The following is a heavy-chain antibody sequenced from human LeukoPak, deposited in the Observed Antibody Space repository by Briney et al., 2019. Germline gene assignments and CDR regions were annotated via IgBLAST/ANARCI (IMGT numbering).Heavy chain of an antibody. CDR1: GGSTASSSHY. Sequence: SETLSLPCTVSGGSTASSSHYWGWIRQSPGKGLEWIAIMYYTGSTYYNPPLKSRVSISVDTSRNQFSLKLTSVTAADTAVYYCARHRIQPPVLMDVWGRGTTVTVSS. J-gene: IGHJ6*02. CDR2: MYYTGST. D-gene: IGHD5-18*01. CDR3: ARHRIQPPVLMDV. V-gene: IGHV4-39*01.